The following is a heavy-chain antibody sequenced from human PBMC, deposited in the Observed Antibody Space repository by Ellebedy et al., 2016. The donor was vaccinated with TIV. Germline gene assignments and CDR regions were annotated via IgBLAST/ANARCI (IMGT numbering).Heavy chain of an antibody. J-gene: IGHJ3*02. D-gene: IGHD3-22*01. CDR3: ARGGDPYYYDSSGPLHPLDAFDI. CDR2: IHYSGTT. Sequence: MPSETLSLPWTVSGGSIRSSSYYHWGWIRQPPGKGLEWIGIIHYSGTTPYTPSPKSPLTIFVDPSKNQFSLKLRSVTAADTAVYYRARGGDPYYYDSSGPLHPLDAFDIWGQGTMVTVSS. V-gene: IGHV4-39*01. CDR1: GGSIRSSSYY.